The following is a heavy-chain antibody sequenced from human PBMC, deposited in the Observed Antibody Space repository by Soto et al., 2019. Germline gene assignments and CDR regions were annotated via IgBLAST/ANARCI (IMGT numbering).Heavy chain of an antibody. CDR1: GYTFTGYY. Sequence: ASVKVSCKASGYTFTGYYVHWVRQAPGQGLEWMGWINPNSGGTNYAQKFQGRVTMTRDTSISTAYMELSRLRSDDTAVYYCARDIVRFRQLARQDWGQGTLVTVSS. CDR2: INPNSGGT. D-gene: IGHD6-6*01. J-gene: IGHJ4*02. V-gene: IGHV1-2*02. CDR3: ARDIVRFRQLARQD.